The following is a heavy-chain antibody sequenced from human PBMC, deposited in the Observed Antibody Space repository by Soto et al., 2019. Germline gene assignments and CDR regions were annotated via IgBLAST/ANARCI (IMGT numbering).Heavy chain of an antibody. CDR2: ISGSGGST. CDR3: AKDFLWFGELLPFNY. CDR1: GFTFSSYA. D-gene: IGHD3-10*01. V-gene: IGHV3-23*01. J-gene: IGHJ4*02. Sequence: GGSLRLSCAASGFTFSSYAMSWVRQAPGKGLEWVSAISGSGGSTYYADSVKGRFTISRDNSKNTLYLQMNSLRAEDTAVYYCAKDFLWFGELLPFNYWGQGTLVTVSS.